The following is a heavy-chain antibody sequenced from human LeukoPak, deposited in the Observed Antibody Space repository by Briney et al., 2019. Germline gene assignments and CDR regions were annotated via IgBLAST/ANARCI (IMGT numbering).Heavy chain of an antibody. V-gene: IGHV3-66*02. D-gene: IGHD6-6*01. Sequence: GGSLRLSCAASGFTVSSNYMSWVRQAPGKGLEWVSVICSGGSTYYADSVKGRFTISRDNSKNTLYLQMNSLRAEDTAVYYCARAARQDYYFDYWGQGTLVTVSS. CDR1: GFTVSSNY. J-gene: IGHJ4*02. CDR2: ICSGGST. CDR3: ARAARQDYYFDY.